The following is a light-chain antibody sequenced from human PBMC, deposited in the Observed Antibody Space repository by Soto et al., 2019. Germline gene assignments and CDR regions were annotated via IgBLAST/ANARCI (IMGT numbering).Light chain of an antibody. J-gene: IGKJ4*01. CDR3: QKSHTNPLT. Sequence: DIQMTQSPASLSASVGDIVTISCRASQSISRYLNWYQQKTGKAPKLLIFSASGLQSGVPSRFSGGGYGTEFNLTISSLQLEDFATYYCQKSHTNPLTFGGGTKVDIK. CDR2: SAS. V-gene: IGKV1-39*01. CDR1: QSISRY.